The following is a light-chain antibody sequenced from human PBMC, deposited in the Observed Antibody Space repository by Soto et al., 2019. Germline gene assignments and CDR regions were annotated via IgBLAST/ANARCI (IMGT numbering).Light chain of an antibody. CDR1: SSDVGGYNR. CDR3: YSYTSSSTYV. J-gene: IGLJ1*01. Sequence: QSALTQPPSVSGSPGQSVTISSTGTSSDVGGYNRVSWYQQPPGTAPKLVIYEVIHRPSGVPARFSGSKSGNTASLTISGLQAEDEADYYCYSYTSSSTYVFGTGTKLTVL. CDR2: EVI. V-gene: IGLV2-18*02.